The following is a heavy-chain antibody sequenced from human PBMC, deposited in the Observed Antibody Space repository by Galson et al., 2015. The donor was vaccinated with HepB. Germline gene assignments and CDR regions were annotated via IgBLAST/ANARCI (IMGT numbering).Heavy chain of an antibody. CDR1: GFTFSSYW. CDR2: IKEDGSQR. CDR3: ASGDPRANI. J-gene: IGHJ1*01. V-gene: IGHV3-7*01. Sequence: SLRLSCAASGFTFSSYWMNWVRQAPGKGLEWVANIKEDGSQRYYVDSVKGRFTISRDNVKNSLYLQMNSLRVEDTAVYYCASGDPRANIWVQGMLVTVSS. D-gene: IGHD4/OR15-4a*01.